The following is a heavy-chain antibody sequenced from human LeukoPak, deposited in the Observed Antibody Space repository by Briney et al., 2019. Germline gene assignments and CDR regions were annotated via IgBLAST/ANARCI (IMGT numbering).Heavy chain of an antibody. CDR3: ARDLRRDGFINFDS. J-gene: IGHJ4*02. CDR2: ISSRGRSI. CDR1: GFSFSDYY. D-gene: IGHD5-24*01. V-gene: IGHV3-11*04. Sequence: GGSLRLSCAASGFSFSDYYMSWIRQAPGKGLEWVSYISSRGRSIDYADSVKGGFTISRDNAENSLYLQMNGLSAEDTAVYYCARDLRRDGFINFDSWGQGTLVIVSS.